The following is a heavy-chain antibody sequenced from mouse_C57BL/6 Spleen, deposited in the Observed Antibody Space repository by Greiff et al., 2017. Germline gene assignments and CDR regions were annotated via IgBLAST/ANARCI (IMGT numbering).Heavy chain of an antibody. CDR3: AGDGVTAYGY. D-gene: IGHD2-1*01. CDR2: IHPNSGGT. CDR1: GYTFTSYW. V-gene: IGHV1-64*01. Sequence: QVQLQQPGAELVKPGASVKLSCKASGYTFTSYWMHWVKQRPGQGLEWIGMIHPNSGGTNYNEKFKSKATLTVDKSSSTAYMQLSSLASEDSAVYYCAGDGVTAYGYWGQGTTLTVSS. J-gene: IGHJ2*01.